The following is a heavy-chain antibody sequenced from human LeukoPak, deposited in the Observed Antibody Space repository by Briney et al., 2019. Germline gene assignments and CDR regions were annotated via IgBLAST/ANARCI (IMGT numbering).Heavy chain of an antibody. Sequence: PSETLSLTCTVSGDSISSSGYYWGWIRQPPGKGLEWIGNIYYSGNTYYNPSLKSRVTISIDTSKNQFSLKLSSVTAADTAVYYCARGKRAVAGTDYGMDVWGQGTTVTVSS. V-gene: IGHV4-39*07. J-gene: IGHJ6*02. CDR3: ARGKRAVAGTDYGMDV. D-gene: IGHD6-19*01. CDR1: GDSISSSGYY. CDR2: IYYSGNT.